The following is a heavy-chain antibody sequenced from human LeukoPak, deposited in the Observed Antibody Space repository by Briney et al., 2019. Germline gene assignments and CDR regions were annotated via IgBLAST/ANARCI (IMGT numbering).Heavy chain of an antibody. V-gene: IGHV4-34*01. CDR3: AGGKGDLTMIMMIVTAVEFYFDQ. CDR1: GGSFSDYD. Sequence: SETLSLTCAVYGGSFSDYDWSWLRQPPGKGLEWIGEINHSGSTKYNPSLKSRVTISQDSSKNQFYLELTSVTAADTAVYYCAGGKGDLTMIMMIVTAVEFYFDQWGQGTLVTASS. D-gene: IGHD3-22*01. J-gene: IGHJ4*02. CDR2: INHSGST.